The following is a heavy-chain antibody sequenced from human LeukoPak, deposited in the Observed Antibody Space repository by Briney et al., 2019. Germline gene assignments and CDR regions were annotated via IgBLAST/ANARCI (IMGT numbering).Heavy chain of an antibody. CDR3: ARRSSSSHYYYYMDV. CDR1: GGTFSSYA. Sequence: SVKVSCKASGGTFSSYAISWVRQAPGQGLKWMGGIIPIFGTANYAQKFQGRVTITADESTSTAYMELSSLRSEDTAVYYCARRSSSSHYYYYMDVWGKGTTVTVSS. V-gene: IGHV1-69*01. CDR2: IIPIFGTA. D-gene: IGHD6-6*01. J-gene: IGHJ6*03.